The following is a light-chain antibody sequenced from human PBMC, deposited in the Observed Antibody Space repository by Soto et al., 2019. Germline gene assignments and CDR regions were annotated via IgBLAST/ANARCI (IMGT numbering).Light chain of an antibody. CDR1: QRVSSY. J-gene: IGKJ5*01. V-gene: IGKV3-11*01. Sequence: EIVLTQSLAALSLSPGERATLSCRASQRVSSYLAWYQQKPGQSPRPLIYDASNRATGIPARFSGSGTGTDFTLTISSLEPEDFAVYYCQPRSHRNFGQGTRLEIK. CDR3: QPRSHRN. CDR2: DAS.